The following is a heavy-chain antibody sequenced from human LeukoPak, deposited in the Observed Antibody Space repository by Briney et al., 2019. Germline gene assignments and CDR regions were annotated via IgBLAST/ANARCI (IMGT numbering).Heavy chain of an antibody. CDR1: GGSFSGYY. CDR3: ATDGGGYGSGTYPL. V-gene: IGHV4-34*01. Sequence: PSETLSLTCAVYGGSFSGYYWSWIRQPPGKGLEWIGEINHSGSTNYNPSLKSRVTISLDTSNNQFSLELTSVTAADTAVYYCATDGGGYGSGTYPLWGQGTLVTVSS. CDR2: INHSGST. J-gene: IGHJ4*02. D-gene: IGHD3-10*01.